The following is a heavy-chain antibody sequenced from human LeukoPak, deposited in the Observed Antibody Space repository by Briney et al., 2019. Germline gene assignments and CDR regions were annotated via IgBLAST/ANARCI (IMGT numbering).Heavy chain of an antibody. Sequence: GGSLRLSCAASGFTFSSYGLHWVRQAPGKGLEWVAFIRYDGSNKYYTDSVKGRFTISRDNSRNTLYLQMNSLRIEDTAVYYCAKDSAKYSSAWTTFRWGQGTLVTVSA. CDR2: IRYDGSNK. CDR1: GFTFSSYG. J-gene: IGHJ4*02. V-gene: IGHV3-30*02. D-gene: IGHD6-19*01. CDR3: AKDSAKYSSAWTTFR.